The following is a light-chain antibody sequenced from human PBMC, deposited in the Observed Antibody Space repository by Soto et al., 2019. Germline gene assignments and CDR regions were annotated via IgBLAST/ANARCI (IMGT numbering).Light chain of an antibody. CDR2: DAS. CDR1: QSIRTS. V-gene: IGKV3-11*01. J-gene: IGKJ5*01. CDR3: QQRNVWPPIT. Sequence: EVVLTQSPATLSLSPGERATLSCRASQSIRTSLAWYQQKPGPAPRLVIFDASNRANGVPARFGGSGSGTDFTLNINSLEPEDFAVYYCQQRNVWPPITFGQGTRLEIK.